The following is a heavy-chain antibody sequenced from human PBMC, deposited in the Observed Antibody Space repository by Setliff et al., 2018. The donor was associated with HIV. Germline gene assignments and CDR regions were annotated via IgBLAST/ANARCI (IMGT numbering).Heavy chain of an antibody. CDR2: IYSGSST. V-gene: IGHV3-66*01. J-gene: IGHJ3*02. D-gene: IGHD6-13*01. Sequence: GGSLRLSCAASGFTVSGNYMNWVRQAPGKGLEWVSVIYSGSSTYYADSVKGRFTISRENSKNTLYLQMNGLRAEDTAAYYCARATYSSSWYKGLGAFDIWGQGTMVTVSS. CDR1: GFTVSGNY. CDR3: ARATYSSSWYKGLGAFDI.